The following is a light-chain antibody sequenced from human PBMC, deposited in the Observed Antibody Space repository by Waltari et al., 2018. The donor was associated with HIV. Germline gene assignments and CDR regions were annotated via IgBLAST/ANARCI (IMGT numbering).Light chain of an antibody. CDR1: QSISRY. J-gene: IGKJ3*01. CDR2: ATS. CDR3: QQSYSTPFT. Sequence: DIQMTQSPSSLSASVVDTVTITCRASQSISRYLNWYRQRPGKAPTLLIYATSSFQSGVPSRFGGSGSGTDFTLTITSLQPEDFATYYCQQSYSTPFTFGPGTKVDV. V-gene: IGKV1-39*01.